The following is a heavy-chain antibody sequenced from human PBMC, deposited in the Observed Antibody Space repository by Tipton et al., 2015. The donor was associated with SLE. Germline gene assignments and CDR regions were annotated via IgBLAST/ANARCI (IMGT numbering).Heavy chain of an antibody. CDR2: VNTDGVTT. J-gene: IGHJ6*02. Sequence: SGVTFSSHWMHWVRQAPGKGLVWVSRVNTDGVTTEYAHSVRGRFTISRDNSKNTLYLQMNSLRAEDTAVYYCAKDLIVVVVAVTGGMDVWGQGTTVTVSS. CDR3: AKDLIVVVVAVTGGMDV. CDR1: GVTFSSHW. V-gene: IGHV3-74*03. D-gene: IGHD2-15*01.